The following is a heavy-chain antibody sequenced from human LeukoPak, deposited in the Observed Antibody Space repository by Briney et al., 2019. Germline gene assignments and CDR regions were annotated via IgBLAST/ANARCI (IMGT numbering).Heavy chain of an antibody. D-gene: IGHD2-2*01. Sequence: GESLKISCKGSGYSFNTYWIGWVRQMPGKGLEWMGIIYPGDSDTRYSPSFQGQVTISADKSISTAYLQWSSLKASDTAMYYCARVNPGTSSEDGLDIWGQGTMVTVSS. CDR3: ARVNPGTSSEDGLDI. V-gene: IGHV5-51*01. CDR1: GYSFNTYW. J-gene: IGHJ3*02. CDR2: IYPGDSDT.